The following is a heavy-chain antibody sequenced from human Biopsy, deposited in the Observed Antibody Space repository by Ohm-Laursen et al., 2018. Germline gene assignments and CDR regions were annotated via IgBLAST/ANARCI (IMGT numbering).Heavy chain of an antibody. CDR3: ARSRYAAFDI. Sequence: QTLSLTCAISGDSVSSNTVAWNWIRQSPSRGLEWLGRTIYRSKWSNDYAVSVKNRITIDPDTSKNQFSLQLNSVTPEDTAIYYCARSRYAAFDIWGQGTKVTISS. J-gene: IGHJ3*02. CDR1: GDSVSSNTVA. V-gene: IGHV6-1*01. D-gene: IGHD3-9*01. CDR2: TIYRSKWSN.